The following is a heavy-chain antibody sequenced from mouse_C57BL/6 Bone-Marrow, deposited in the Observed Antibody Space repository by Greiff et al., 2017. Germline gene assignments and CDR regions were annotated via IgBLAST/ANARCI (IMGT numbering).Heavy chain of an antibody. J-gene: IGHJ4*01. Sequence: EVNVVESGGGLVQSGRSLRLSCATSGFTFSDFYMEWVRQAPGKGLEWIAASRNKANDYTTEYSASVKGRFIVSRDTSQSILYLQMNALRAEDTAIYYCARDAWGNYDYAMDYWGQGTSVTVSS. D-gene: IGHD2-1*01. CDR2: SRNKANDYTT. V-gene: IGHV7-1*01. CDR1: GFTFSDFY. CDR3: ARDAWGNYDYAMDY.